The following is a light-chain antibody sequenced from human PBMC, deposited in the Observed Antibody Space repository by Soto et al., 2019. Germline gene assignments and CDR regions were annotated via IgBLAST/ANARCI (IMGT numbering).Light chain of an antibody. Sequence: DIQMTQSPSTLSGSVGDRVTITCRASQTISSWLAWYQQKPGKAPKLLIYKAYTLKSGVTSRFSGSGSGTEFTLTISSLQPDDFATYYCQHYNSYSEAVGQVTKVEIK. J-gene: IGKJ1*01. CDR1: QTISSW. V-gene: IGKV1-5*03. CDR3: QHYNSYSEA. CDR2: KAY.